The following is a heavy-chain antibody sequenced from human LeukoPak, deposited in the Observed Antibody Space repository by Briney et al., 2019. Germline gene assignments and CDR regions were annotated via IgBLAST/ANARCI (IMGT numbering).Heavy chain of an antibody. CDR1: GFTFSSYE. CDR3: ARYATGASWDY. CDR2: ISGRGTTI. D-gene: IGHD1-1*01. Sequence: PGGSLRLSCAVSGFTFSSYEMNWVRQAPGKGLEWVSSISGRGTTIHYADSVKGRFTISRDNAKNSVYLQMNSLRAEDTAVYYCARYATGASWDYWGQGTLVTVSS. V-gene: IGHV3-48*03. J-gene: IGHJ4*02.